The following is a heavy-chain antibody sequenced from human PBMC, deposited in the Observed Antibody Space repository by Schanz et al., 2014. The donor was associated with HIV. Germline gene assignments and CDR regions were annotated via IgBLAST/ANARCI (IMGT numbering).Heavy chain of an antibody. D-gene: IGHD5-18*01. Sequence: QVQLAESGGGVVQPGRSLRLSCVASGFSFSTNDMHWVRQVPGKGLEWVAVISHNGNNDYYAESVKGRVTISRDNSKNTLYLQMNNLKTEDTAVYYCAKAGLFFGQLWLGCFDYWGQGAQVTVSS. CDR3: AKAGLFFGQLWLGCFDY. J-gene: IGHJ4*02. CDR2: ISHNGNND. CDR1: GFSFSTND. V-gene: IGHV3-30*18.